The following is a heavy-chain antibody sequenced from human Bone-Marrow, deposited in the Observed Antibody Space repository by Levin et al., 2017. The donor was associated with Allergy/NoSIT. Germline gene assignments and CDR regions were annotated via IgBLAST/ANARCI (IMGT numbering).Heavy chain of an antibody. CDR3: ARTPDYRSGYYFDY. V-gene: IGHV3-30-3*01. D-gene: IGHD3-22*01. CDR2: ISYDGTSK. CDR1: GFTFRSYA. Sequence: LTCAASGFTFRSYALHWVRQAPGKGLEWVAVISYDGTSKDYADSVKGRFTISRDNSKNTLNLQMNSLRGEDTAIYYCARTPDYRSGYYFDYWGPGTLVTVSS. J-gene: IGHJ4*02.